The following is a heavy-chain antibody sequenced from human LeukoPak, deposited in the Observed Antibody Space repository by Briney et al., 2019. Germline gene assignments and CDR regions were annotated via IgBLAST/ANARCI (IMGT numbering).Heavy chain of an antibody. V-gene: IGHV3-74*01. CDR3: ARDTAMVWGDAFDI. CDR2: INSDGSST. CDR1: GFTSSSYW. Sequence: PGGSLRLSCAPSGFTSSSYWMHWVRPAPGKGLGWVSRINSDGSSTSYADSVKGRFTISRDNAKNTLYLQMNSLRAEDTAVYYCARDTAMVWGDAFDIWGQGTMVTVSS. D-gene: IGHD5-18*01. J-gene: IGHJ3*02.